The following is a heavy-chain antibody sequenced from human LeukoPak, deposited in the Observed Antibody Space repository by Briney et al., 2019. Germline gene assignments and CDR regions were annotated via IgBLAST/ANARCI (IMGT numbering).Heavy chain of an antibody. J-gene: IGHJ6*03. V-gene: IGHV3-49*04. CDR1: GFSFGAYA. CDR2: IRSKLYGGAS. Sequence: PGGSLRLSCTASGFSFGAYAMGWVRQAPGKGLEWVGFIRSKLYGGASQYAASVKGRFTISRDDSKSIAYLQMNSLNIEDTAVYYCVRDGLYCSSASCSNYYYYMDVWGKGTTVTISS. CDR3: VRDGLYCSSASCSNYYYYMDV. D-gene: IGHD2-2*01.